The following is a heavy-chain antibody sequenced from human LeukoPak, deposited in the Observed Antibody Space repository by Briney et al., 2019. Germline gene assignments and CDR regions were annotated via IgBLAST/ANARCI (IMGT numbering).Heavy chain of an antibody. CDR1: GFSLGTSGVG. D-gene: IGHD3-22*01. CDR3: AHEGYYQGYFDY. V-gene: IGHV2-5*01. CDR2: IYWNDDK. J-gene: IGHJ4*02. Sequence: SGPTLVNPTQTLTLTCTFSGFSLGTSGVGVGWIRQPPGKALERLALIYWNDDKRYSPSLKSRLTITKDTSKNQVVLTMTNMDPVDTATYYCAHEGYYQGYFDYWGQGTLVTVSS.